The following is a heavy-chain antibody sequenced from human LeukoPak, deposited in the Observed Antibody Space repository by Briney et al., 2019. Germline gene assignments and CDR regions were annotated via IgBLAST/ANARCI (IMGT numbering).Heavy chain of an antibody. CDR1: GYPIISGYF. V-gene: IGHV4-38-2*02. J-gene: IGHJ6*03. CDR2: IYHSGYA. Sequence: PETLSLTCSVSGYPIISGYFWSWIRQPPGKGLEWIGYIYHSGYAYYNPSLKSRVTISVDTSRNQFSLKLTSLTASDTAVYYCARGVYGGNSRYYYYYMDVWGKGTTVTISS. D-gene: IGHD4-23*01. CDR3: ARGVYGGNSRYYYYYMDV.